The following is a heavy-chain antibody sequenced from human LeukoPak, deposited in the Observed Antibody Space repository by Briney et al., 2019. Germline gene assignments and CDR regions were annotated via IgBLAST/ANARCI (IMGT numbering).Heavy chain of an antibody. V-gene: IGHV4-59*01. D-gene: IGHD3-10*01. CDR2: IYYSGGT. CDR1: GGSISSYY. J-gene: IGHJ6*04. CDR3: ARDRRGSGSYYDYYYYGMDV. Sequence: SETLSLTCTVAGGSISSYYWSWIRQPPGKGLEWIGYIYYSGGTNYNPSLNSLATISVDTSKNQFSLKLSSVTAADTAVYYCARDRRGSGSYYDYYYYGMDVWGKGTTVTVSS.